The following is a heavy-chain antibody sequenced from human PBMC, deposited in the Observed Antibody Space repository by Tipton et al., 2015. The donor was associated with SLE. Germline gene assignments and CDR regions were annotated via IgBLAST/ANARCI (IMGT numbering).Heavy chain of an antibody. D-gene: IGHD7-27*01. J-gene: IGHJ3*02. V-gene: IGHV4-31*03. CDR1: GGSISSYY. CDR2: IYYSGST. CDR3: ARRGGNWGSGDHEDAFDI. Sequence: TLSLTCTVSGGSISSYYWSWIRQHPGKGLEWIGYIYYSGSTYYNPSLKSRVTISVDTSKNQFSLKLSSVTAADTAVYYCARRGGNWGSGDHEDAFDIWGQGTMVTVSS.